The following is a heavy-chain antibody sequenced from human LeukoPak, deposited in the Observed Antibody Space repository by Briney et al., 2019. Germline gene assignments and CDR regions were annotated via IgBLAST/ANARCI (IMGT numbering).Heavy chain of an antibody. D-gene: IGHD3-22*01. CDR3: AKDGYNYDSGGHFDY. J-gene: IGHJ4*02. CDR1: GFTFSLFA. Sequence: QPGGSLRLSCAASGFTFSLFAMHWVRQAPGKGLEWVSAISGSGGATYHADADSVKGRFTISRDNSKNALYLEINNLRAEDTAVYYCAKDGYNYDSGGHFDYWGQGTLVTVSS. V-gene: IGHV3-23*01. CDR2: ISGSGGAT.